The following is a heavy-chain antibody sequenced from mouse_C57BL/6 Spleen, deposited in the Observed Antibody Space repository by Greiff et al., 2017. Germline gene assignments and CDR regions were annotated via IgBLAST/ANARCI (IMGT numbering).Heavy chain of an antibody. CDR3: AITTVVATKGFDY. CDR1: GYTFTSYG. D-gene: IGHD1-1*01. CDR2: IYPRSGNT. J-gene: IGHJ2*01. Sequence: VKLVESGAELARPGASVKLSCKASGYTFTSYGISWVKQRTGQGLEWIGEIYPRSGNTYYNEKFKGKATLTADKSSSTAYMELRSLTSEDSAVYFCAITTVVATKGFDYWGQGTTLTVSS. V-gene: IGHV1-81*01.